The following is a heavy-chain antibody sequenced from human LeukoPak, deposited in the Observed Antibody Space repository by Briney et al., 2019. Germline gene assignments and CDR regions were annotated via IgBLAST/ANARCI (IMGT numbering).Heavy chain of an antibody. Sequence: PSETLSLTCTVSGGSISSYYWSWIRQPPGKGLEWIGYIYYSGSTNYNPSLKSRVTMSVDTSKNQFSLKLSSVTAADTAVYYCARDGGYSGSYDYWGQGTLVTVSS. D-gene: IGHD1-26*01. V-gene: IGHV4-59*12. CDR3: ARDGGYSGSYDY. CDR2: IYYSGST. J-gene: IGHJ4*02. CDR1: GGSISSYY.